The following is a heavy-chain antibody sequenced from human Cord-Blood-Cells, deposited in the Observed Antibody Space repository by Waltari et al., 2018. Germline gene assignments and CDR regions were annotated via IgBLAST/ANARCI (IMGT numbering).Heavy chain of an antibody. CDR1: GYTFTSYA. CDR3: ARDLTPNTLGYCSGGSCYYYYYGMDV. CDR2: INAGNGNT. V-gene: IGHV1-3*01. D-gene: IGHD2-15*01. J-gene: IGHJ6*02. Sequence: QVQLVQSGAEVKKPGASVKVSCKASGYTFTSYAMHWVRQAPGQRLEWMGWINAGNGNTKYLQKFQGRVTITRDTSASTAYMELSSLRSEDTAVYYCARDLTPNTLGYCSGGSCYYYYYGMDVWGQGTTVTVSS.